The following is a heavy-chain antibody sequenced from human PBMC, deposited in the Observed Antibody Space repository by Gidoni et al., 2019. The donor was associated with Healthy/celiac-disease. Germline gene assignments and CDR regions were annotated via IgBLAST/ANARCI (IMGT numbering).Heavy chain of an antibody. D-gene: IGHD6-19*01. V-gene: IGHV3-33*01. Sequence: QVQLVESGGGVVQPGRSLSLSCAWSGFTFRSYGMHWVRQAPGKGLEWVAVIWYDGSNKYDADSVKGRFTISRDNSKNTLYLQMNSLRAEDTAVYYCAREEIAVASYYFDYWGQGTLVTVSS. CDR2: IWYDGSNK. CDR3: AREEIAVASYYFDY. CDR1: GFTFRSYG. J-gene: IGHJ4*02.